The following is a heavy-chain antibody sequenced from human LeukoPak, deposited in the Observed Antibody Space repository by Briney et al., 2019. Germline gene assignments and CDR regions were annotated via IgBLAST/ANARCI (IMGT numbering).Heavy chain of an antibody. V-gene: IGHV4-59*01. J-gene: IGHJ4*02. D-gene: IGHD5-18*01. CDR2: IYYSGST. CDR3: ARGYTAMVPFDY. CDR1: GGSISSYY. Sequence: SETLSLTCTVSGGSISSYYWSWIRQPPGKGLEWIGYIYYSGSTNYNPSLKSRVTIPVDTSKNQFSLKLSSVTAADTAVYYCARGYTAMVPFDYWGQGTLVTVSS.